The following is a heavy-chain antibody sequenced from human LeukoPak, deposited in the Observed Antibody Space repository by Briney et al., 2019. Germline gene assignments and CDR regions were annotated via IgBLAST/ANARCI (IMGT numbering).Heavy chain of an antibody. Sequence: ASVKVSCKASGYTFTSYGISWVRQAPGQGLEWMGWISAYNGNTNYAQKLQGRVTMTTDTSTSTAYMELRSLRSDDTAVYYCARAGGSYYYYYGMDVWGQGTTVTVS. J-gene: IGHJ6*02. CDR3: ARAGGSYYYYYGMDV. V-gene: IGHV1-18*01. CDR1: GYTFTSYG. D-gene: IGHD1-26*01. CDR2: ISAYNGNT.